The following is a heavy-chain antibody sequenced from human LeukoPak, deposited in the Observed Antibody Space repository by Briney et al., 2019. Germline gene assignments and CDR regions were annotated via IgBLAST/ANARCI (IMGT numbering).Heavy chain of an antibody. V-gene: IGHV1-69*13. Sequence: GASVKVSCKASGGTFSSYAISWVRQAPGQGLEWMGGIIPIFGTANYAQKFQGRVTITADESTSTAYMELSSLRSEDTAVYYCASMLWFGELNHWGQGTLVTVSS. CDR2: IIPIFGTA. CDR1: GGTFSSYA. D-gene: IGHD3-10*01. J-gene: IGHJ4*02. CDR3: ASMLWFGELNH.